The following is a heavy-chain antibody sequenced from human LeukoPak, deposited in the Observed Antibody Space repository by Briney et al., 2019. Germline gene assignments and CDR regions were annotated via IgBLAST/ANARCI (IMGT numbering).Heavy chain of an antibody. CDR1: GYTFTGYY. CDR3: ARDLDILTGYHHYFDY. CDR2: INPNSGGT. D-gene: IGHD3-9*01. Sequence: GASVKVSCKASGYTFTGYYMHWVRQAPGQGLEWMGWINPNSGGTNYAQKFQGRVTMTRDTSISTAYMELSRLRSDDTAVYYCARDLDILTGYHHYFDYWGQGTLVTVSS. J-gene: IGHJ4*02. V-gene: IGHV1-2*02.